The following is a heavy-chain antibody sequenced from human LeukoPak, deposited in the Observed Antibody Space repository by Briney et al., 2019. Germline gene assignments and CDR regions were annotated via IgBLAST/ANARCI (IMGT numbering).Heavy chain of an antibody. J-gene: IGHJ4*02. V-gene: IGHV4-39*01. D-gene: IGHD5-24*01. CDR3: ARRDNSFDS. CDR2: MHHCGAT. CDR1: GGSISSNNHH. Sequence: PSETLSLTRSVSGGSISSNNHHWDWIRQPPGSGLEWIGSMHHCGATYYNPSLQSRLTLSVDMSKNQFSLNLNSVTAADTAVYYCARRDNSFDSWGPGTLVTVSS.